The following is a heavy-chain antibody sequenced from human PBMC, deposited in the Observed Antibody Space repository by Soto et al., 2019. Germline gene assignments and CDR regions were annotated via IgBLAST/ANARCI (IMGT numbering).Heavy chain of an antibody. CDR3: ARQREGDHLYRGLGFDP. CDR2: IDPSDSYT. D-gene: IGHD1-26*01. Sequence: PGVPLKISCQVSGYYFTSYWIAWVRQLPGKGLEWMGRIDPSDSYTNYSPSFQGHVTISADKSISTAYLQWSSLKASDTAMYYCARQREGDHLYRGLGFDPWGQGTLVTVSS. V-gene: IGHV5-10-1*01. CDR1: GYYFTSYW. J-gene: IGHJ5*02.